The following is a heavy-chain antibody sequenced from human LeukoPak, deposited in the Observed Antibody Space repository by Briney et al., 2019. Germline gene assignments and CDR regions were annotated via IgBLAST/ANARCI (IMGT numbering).Heavy chain of an antibody. CDR3: ARDDYDSRGWRIDF. D-gene: IGHD6-19*01. CDR2: INTYNGNT. J-gene: IGHJ4*02. CDR1: GYTFTSHG. V-gene: IGHV1-18*01. Sequence: SVKVSCKASGYTFTSHGINWVSQAPGQGLEWLGWINTYNGNTRDVQSFQGRGTMTTDTSTSTAYLELRSLRSDDTAIYYCARDDYDSRGWRIDFWGQGTLITVSS.